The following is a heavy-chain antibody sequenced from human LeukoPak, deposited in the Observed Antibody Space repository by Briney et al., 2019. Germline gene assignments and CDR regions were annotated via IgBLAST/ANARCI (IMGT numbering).Heavy chain of an antibody. CDR2: ISYDGSNK. J-gene: IGHJ4*02. V-gene: IGHV3-30*18. D-gene: IGHD6-13*01. CDR1: GFTFSSYG. Sequence: PRGSLRLSCAASGFTFSSYGMHWVRQAPGKGLEWVAVISYDGSNKYYADSVKGRFTISRDNSKNTLYLQMNSLRAEDTAVYYCAKDLIAAADYFDYWGQGTLVTVSS. CDR3: AKDLIAAADYFDY.